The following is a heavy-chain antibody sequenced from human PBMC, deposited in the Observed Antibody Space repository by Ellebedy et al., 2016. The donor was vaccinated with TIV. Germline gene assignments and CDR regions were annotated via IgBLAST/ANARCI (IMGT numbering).Heavy chain of an antibody. Sequence: GGSLRLSCSVSGFSLSKFAMHWVRQAPGKGLEYVSAISSNGGSTYYADSVKGRFTISRDNSKNTLYLQMSSLRAEDTAVYYCVKDLKAVAGCFDYWGQGTLVTVSS. CDR1: GFSLSKFA. CDR3: VKDLKAVAGCFDY. CDR2: ISSNGGST. J-gene: IGHJ4*02. D-gene: IGHD6-19*01. V-gene: IGHV3-64D*06.